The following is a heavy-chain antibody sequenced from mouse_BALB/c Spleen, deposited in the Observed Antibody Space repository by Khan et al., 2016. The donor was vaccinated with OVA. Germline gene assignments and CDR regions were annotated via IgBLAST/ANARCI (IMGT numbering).Heavy chain of an antibody. J-gene: IGHJ2*01. D-gene: IGHD1-1*01. CDR1: GYLITSGCY. CDR3: ARDEEYYYGDYFDY. Sequence: EVQLVESGPGLVKPSQSLSLTCSVTGYLITSGCYWNWIRQFPGNKLEWMGHISYDGNNNYNPYLKNRISITRDTSTNQFFLRLKSVTTEDTATYYCARDEEYYYGDYFDYWGQGTTLTVSS. V-gene: IGHV3-6*02. CDR2: ISYDGNN.